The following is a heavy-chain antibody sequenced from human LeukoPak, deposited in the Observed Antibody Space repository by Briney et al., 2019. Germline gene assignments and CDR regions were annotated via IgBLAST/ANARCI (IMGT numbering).Heavy chain of an antibody. Sequence: GGSLRLSCAASGFTFSSYAMSWVRQAPGKGLEWVSGMSDSGVSSYYADSVKGRFTTSRDKSKNTLYLQMNSLRAEDTAVYYCAKASAGSSWYLGDDYWGQRTLVTVSS. CDR3: AKASAGSSWYLGDDY. CDR1: GFTFSSYA. D-gene: IGHD6-13*01. J-gene: IGHJ4*02. CDR2: MSDSGVSS. V-gene: IGHV3-23*01.